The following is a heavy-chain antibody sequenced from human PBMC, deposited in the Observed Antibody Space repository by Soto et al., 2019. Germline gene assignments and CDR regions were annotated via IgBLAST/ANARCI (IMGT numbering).Heavy chain of an antibody. V-gene: IGHV3-23*01. D-gene: IGHD7-27*01. Sequence: EVQVLESGGGLVQPGGSLRLSCAASGFTFNSYAMSWVRQTPGKGLEWGSAISGSGGTTYYADSVKGRFTISKDNSKNTLYLQMTSLRAEDTAVYYCATDTSTAWGFDPWGQGTLVTVSS. CDR2: ISGSGGTT. CDR1: GFTFNSYA. J-gene: IGHJ5*02. CDR3: ATDTSTAWGFDP.